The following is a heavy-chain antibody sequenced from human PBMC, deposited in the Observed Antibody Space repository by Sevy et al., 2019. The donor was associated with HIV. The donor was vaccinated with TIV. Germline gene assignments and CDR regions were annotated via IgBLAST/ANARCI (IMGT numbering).Heavy chain of an antibody. D-gene: IGHD2-15*01. J-gene: IGHJ5*02. CDR3: VREGAPYRNIRYCSGNNCFYNWFDP. CDR1: GFTFSDFA. CDR2: ISSDGDNT. V-gene: IGHV3-30-3*01. Sequence: GGSLRLSCAASGFTFSDFAMAWVRQAPGKGLEWVAIISSDGDNTYYADTVKGRFTISRDNSKNTVYLQMNRLRAEDTEFYYCVREGAPYRNIRYCSGNNCFYNWFDPWGQGTLVTVSS.